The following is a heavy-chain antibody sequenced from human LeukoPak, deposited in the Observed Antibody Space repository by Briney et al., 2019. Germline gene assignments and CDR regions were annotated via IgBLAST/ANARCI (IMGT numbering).Heavy chain of an antibody. Sequence: PSETLSLTCAVYGGSFSGYYWSWIRQPPGKGLEWIGEINHSGSTNYNPSLKSRVTISVDTSKNQFSLKLSSVTAADTAVYYCASTDFWSGSHFDYWGQGTLVTVSS. CDR3: ASTDFWSGSHFDY. V-gene: IGHV4-34*01. CDR1: GGSFSGYY. J-gene: IGHJ4*02. CDR2: INHSGST. D-gene: IGHD3-3*01.